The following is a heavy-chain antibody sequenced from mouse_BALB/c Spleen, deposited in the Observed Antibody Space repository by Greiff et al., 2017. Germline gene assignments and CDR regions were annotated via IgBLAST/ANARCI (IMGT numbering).Heavy chain of an antibody. CDR2: SRNKANDYTT. CDR3: ARDADDGYYGTWFAY. Sequence: EVHLVESGGGLVQPGGSLRLSCATSGFTFSDFYMEWVRQPPGKRLEWIAASRNKANDYTTEYSASVKGRFIVSRDTSQSILYLQMNALRAEDTAIYYCARDADDGYYGTWFAYWGQGTLVTVSA. D-gene: IGHD2-3*01. V-gene: IGHV7-1*02. CDR1: GFTFSDFY. J-gene: IGHJ3*01.